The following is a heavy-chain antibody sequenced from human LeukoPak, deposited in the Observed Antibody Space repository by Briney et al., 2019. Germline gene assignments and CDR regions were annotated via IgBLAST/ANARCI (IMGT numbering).Heavy chain of an antibody. V-gene: IGHV3-21*04. Sequence: PGGSLRLSCAASGFIFSSYSMNWVRQAPGKGLEWVSSISSSSIYIYYADSVKGRFTISRDNSRNTLYFQLNNLRADDTALYYCAKAYGTNGYYQLPIDFWGRGTLVTVSS. CDR3: AKAYGTNGYYQLPIDF. D-gene: IGHD3-22*01. CDR2: ISSSSIYI. J-gene: IGHJ4*02. CDR1: GFIFSSYS.